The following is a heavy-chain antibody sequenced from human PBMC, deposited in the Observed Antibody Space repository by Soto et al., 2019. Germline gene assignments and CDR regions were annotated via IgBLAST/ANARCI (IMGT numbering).Heavy chain of an antibody. CDR3: ARDIGPDTYYYYGMDV. V-gene: IGHV1-69*13. J-gene: IGHJ6*02. D-gene: IGHD1-26*01. Sequence: GASVKVSCKASGGTFSSYAISWVRQAPGRGLEWMGGIIPIFGTANYAQKFQGRVTITADESTSTAYMELSSLRSEDTAVYYCARDIGPDTYYYYGMDVWGQGTTVTVS. CDR1: GGTFSSYA. CDR2: IIPIFGTA.